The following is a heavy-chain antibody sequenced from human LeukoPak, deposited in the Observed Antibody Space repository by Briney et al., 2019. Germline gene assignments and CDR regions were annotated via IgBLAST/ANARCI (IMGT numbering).Heavy chain of an antibody. Sequence: SETLSLTCTVSGGSISSYYWSWIRQPPGKGLEWIGYIYYSGSTDYNPSLKSRVTISVDTSKNQFSLKLSSVTAADTAVYYCAGGQLADMDVWGKGTTVTVSS. CDR1: GGSISSYY. V-gene: IGHV4-59*08. CDR3: AGGQLADMDV. J-gene: IGHJ6*03. D-gene: IGHD6-6*01. CDR2: IYYSGST.